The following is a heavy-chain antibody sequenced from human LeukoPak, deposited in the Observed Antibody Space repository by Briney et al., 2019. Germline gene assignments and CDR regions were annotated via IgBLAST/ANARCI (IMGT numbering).Heavy chain of an antibody. CDR1: GFTFSTYA. Sequence: PGGSLRLSCSASGFTFSTYAMHWVRQAPGNWLESVSAISRNGGRTYYADSVKGRFTISRDNSKNTLYIQTSSLRAEDTAVYYCARGYYGGNSRVGYWGQGTLVTVSS. CDR3: ARGYYGGNSRVGY. V-gene: IGHV3-64D*06. D-gene: IGHD4-23*01. J-gene: IGHJ4*02. CDR2: ISRNGGRT.